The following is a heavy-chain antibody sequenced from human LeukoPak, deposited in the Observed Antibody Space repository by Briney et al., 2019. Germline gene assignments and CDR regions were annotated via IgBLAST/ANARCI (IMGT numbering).Heavy chain of an antibody. CDR3: AKDFDY. J-gene: IGHJ4*02. CDR1: GFTFDDYA. CDR2: ISWNSGSI. V-gene: IGHV3-9*01. Sequence: GGSLRLSCAASGFTFDDYAMHWVRQAPGRGLEWVSGISWNSGSIGYADSVKGRFTISRDNAKNSLYLQMNSLRAEDTALYYCAKDFDYWGQGTLVTVSS.